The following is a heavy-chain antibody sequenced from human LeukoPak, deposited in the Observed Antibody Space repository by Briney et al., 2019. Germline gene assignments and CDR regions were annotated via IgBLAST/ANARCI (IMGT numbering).Heavy chain of an antibody. Sequence: SGTLSLTCTVSGGSISSYYLSWIRQPPGKGLEWIGYIYTSASTNYNPSLKSGVTISMDTSKNQFSLKVTAVTAAATAVYYCARRGLMLGRTYYFDTWGQGTLVTVSS. CDR2: IYTSAST. V-gene: IGHV4-4*08. CDR3: ARRGLMLGRTYYFDT. CDR1: GGSISSYY. D-gene: IGHD7-27*01. J-gene: IGHJ5*02.